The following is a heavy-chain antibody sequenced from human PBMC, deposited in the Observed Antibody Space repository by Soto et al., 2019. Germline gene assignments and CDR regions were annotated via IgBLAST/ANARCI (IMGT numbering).Heavy chain of an antibody. D-gene: IGHD2-2*01. J-gene: IGHJ4*02. CDR2: ISDDGSIK. V-gene: IGHV3-30-3*01. CDR1: GFSFTTYA. CDR3: GGAKKKAMPPCDY. Sequence: PGGSLRLSCAASGFSFTTYAMRWVRQAPGKGLEWVAVISDDGSIKYYADSVKGRFTISRDNSKNTFYLQMNSLRGDDTALYYWGGAKKKAMPPCDYWGQGALFTVPS.